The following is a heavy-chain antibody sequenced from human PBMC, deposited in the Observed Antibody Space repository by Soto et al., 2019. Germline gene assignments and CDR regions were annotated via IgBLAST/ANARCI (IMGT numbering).Heavy chain of an antibody. CDR2: MNPNSGNT. CDR3: ARFDFGASLTPYGTEVYTRYYYYGMDV. V-gene: IGHV1-8*01. Sequence: SVKVSCKASGYTFTSYDINWVRQATGQGLEWMGRMNPNSGNTGYAQKFQGRVTMTRNTSISTAYMELSSLRSEDTAVYYCARFDFGASLTPYGTEVYTRYYYYGMDVWG. CDR1: GYTFTSYD. D-gene: IGHD3-3*01. J-gene: IGHJ6*02.